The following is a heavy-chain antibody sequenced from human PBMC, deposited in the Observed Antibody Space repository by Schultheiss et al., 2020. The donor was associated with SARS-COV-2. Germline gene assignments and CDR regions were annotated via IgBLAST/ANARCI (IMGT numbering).Heavy chain of an antibody. CDR1: GFTFDDYT. CDR3: AKSLASSWLFDY. Sequence: GGSLRLSCAASGFTFDDYTMHWVRQAPGKGLEWVSSISSSSSYIYYADSVKGRFTISRDNAKNSLYLQMNSLRAEDTAVYYCAKSLASSWLFDYWGQGTLVTVSS. D-gene: IGHD2-2*01. CDR2: ISSSSSYI. J-gene: IGHJ4*02. V-gene: IGHV3-21*01.